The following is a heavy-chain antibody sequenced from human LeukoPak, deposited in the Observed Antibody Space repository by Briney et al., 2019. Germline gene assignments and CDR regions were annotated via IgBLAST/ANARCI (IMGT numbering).Heavy chain of an antibody. D-gene: IGHD3-10*01. CDR3: ARPLRVTMIRGAAFRASSDFDP. CDR2: INPTTGGT. V-gene: IGHV1-2*02. J-gene: IGHJ5*02. Sequence: ASVKVSCKASGYTFSGYYIHWVRQAPGQGLEWMGWINPTTGGTKYAQKFQDRVTMTRDTSISTAYMELSRLRSDDTAVYYCARPLRVTMIRGAAFRASSDFDPWGQGTLVTVSS. CDR1: GYTFSGYY.